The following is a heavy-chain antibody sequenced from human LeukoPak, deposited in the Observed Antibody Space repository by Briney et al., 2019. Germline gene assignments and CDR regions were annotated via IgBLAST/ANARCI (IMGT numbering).Heavy chain of an antibody. D-gene: IGHD4-11*01. CDR1: GFTFSDYY. Sequence: GGSLRLSCAASGFTFSDYYMSWIRQAPGKGLEWVSYISSSSSYTNYADSVKGRFTISRDNAKNSLYLQMNSLRAEDTAVYYCARAPHYSNYGPYYYGMGVWGQGTTVTVSS. J-gene: IGHJ6*02. V-gene: IGHV3-11*06. CDR2: ISSSSSYT. CDR3: ARAPHYSNYGPYYYGMGV.